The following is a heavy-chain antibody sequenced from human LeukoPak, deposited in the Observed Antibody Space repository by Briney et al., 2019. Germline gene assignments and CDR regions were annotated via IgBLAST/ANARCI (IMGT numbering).Heavy chain of an antibody. CDR2: ISAYNGNT. D-gene: IGHD2-15*01. Sequence: VASVKVSCKASGYTFTSYGISWVRQAPGQGLEWMGWISAYNGNTNYAQRLQGRVTMTTDTSTSTAYMELRSLRSDDTAVYYCARAGYCSGGSCYPYYYYYYMDVWGKGTTVTVSS. CDR1: GYTFTSYG. CDR3: ARAGYCSGGSCYPYYYYYYMDV. J-gene: IGHJ6*03. V-gene: IGHV1-18*01.